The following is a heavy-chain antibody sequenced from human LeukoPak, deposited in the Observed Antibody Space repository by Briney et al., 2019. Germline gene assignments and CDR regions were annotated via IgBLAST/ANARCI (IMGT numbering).Heavy chain of an antibody. Sequence: SETLSLTCTLSGGSFSSYYWSWIRQPPGKGLELIGYMYDSGSTNYNPSLKSRVTISVDTSKNQLSLKVTSVTAADTAVYYCARHGGSYTFDYWGQGALVTVSS. CDR2: MYDSGST. V-gene: IGHV4-59*01. CDR1: GGSFSSYY. J-gene: IGHJ4*02. D-gene: IGHD1-26*01. CDR3: ARHGGSYTFDY.